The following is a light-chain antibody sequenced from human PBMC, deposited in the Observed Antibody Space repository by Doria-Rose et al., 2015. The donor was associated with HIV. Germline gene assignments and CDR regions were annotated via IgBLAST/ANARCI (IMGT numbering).Light chain of an antibody. Sequence: LGMSLGERATLNCKSNQSLLYTSKNYLAWYQQKPGQPPKLLTYWASTRQSGVPARFSGSGSGTDFTLTISSLEAEDVAVYYCQQYYDTPSFGPGTTVDIK. V-gene: IGKV4-1*01. CDR2: WAS. CDR3: QQYYDTPS. J-gene: IGKJ3*01. CDR1: QSLLYTSKNY.